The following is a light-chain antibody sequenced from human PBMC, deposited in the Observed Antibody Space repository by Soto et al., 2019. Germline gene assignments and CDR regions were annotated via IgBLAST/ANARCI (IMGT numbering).Light chain of an antibody. CDR3: QQYNRYPYT. Sequence: DIQMTQSPSTLSASVGDRVTLTCRASQSITSWLAWFQQKPGKAPKLLIYDVSTLERGVPSRFSGSGSGTEFTLNINSLQTDDFATYYCQQYNRYPYTFGQGTKLDIK. V-gene: IGKV1-5*01. J-gene: IGKJ2*01. CDR1: QSITSW. CDR2: DVS.